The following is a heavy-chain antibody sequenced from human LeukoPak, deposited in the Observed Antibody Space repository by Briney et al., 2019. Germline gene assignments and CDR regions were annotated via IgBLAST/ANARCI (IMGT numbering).Heavy chain of an antibody. V-gene: IGHV3-23*01. D-gene: IGHD2-2*02. J-gene: IGHJ4*02. Sequence: GGSLRLSCAASGFTVSSNYMSWVRQAPGKGLEWVSAISCSGGSTYYADSVKGRFTISRDNSKNTLYLQMNSLRAEDTAVYYCAKGPYCSSTSCYTIGSFDYWGQGTLVTVSS. CDR3: AKGPYCSSTSCYTIGSFDY. CDR2: ISCSGGST. CDR1: GFTVSSNY.